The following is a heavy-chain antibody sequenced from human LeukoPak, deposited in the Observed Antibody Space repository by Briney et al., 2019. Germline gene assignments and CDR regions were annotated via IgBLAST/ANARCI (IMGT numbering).Heavy chain of an antibody. J-gene: IGHJ4*02. CDR2: IRPDGSQD. CDR3: ARLMGTVTTYDF. V-gene: IGHV3-7*01. CDR1: GFTFSNSW. D-gene: IGHD1-7*01. Sequence: GGSLRLSCVASGFTFSNSWMSWVRQAPGKGLEWVASIRPDGSQDYYMDSVKGQFTISRGNAENSLFLQMNSLRAEDTAVYFCARLMGTVTTYDFWGQGTLVRVSS.